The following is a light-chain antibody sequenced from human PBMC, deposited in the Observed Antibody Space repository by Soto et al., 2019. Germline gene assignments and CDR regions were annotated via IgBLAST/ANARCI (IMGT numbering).Light chain of an antibody. CDR2: DAY. J-gene: IGLJ1*01. CDR1: RSDIGGYNY. V-gene: IGLV2-14*03. CDR3: SSYTDDRSYV. Sequence: QSVLTQPASVSGSPGQSITISCIGTRSDIGGYNYVSWHRQHPGKAPKLMIYDAYERPLGVSNRFSGSKSGNTASLTISGLQNEDEADYYCSSYTDDRSYVFGSGIKATV.